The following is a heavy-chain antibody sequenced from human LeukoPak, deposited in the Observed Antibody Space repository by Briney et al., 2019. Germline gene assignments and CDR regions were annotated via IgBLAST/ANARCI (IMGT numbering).Heavy chain of an antibody. CDR1: GFTFSSYG. V-gene: IGHV3-30*03. CDR2: ISYDGSNK. Sequence: PGRSLRLSCAASGFTFSSYGMHWVRQAPGKGLEWVAVISYDGSNKYYADSVKGRFTISRDNSKNTLYLQMNSLGAEDTAVYYCARALAAAGTEAVYWGQGTLVTVSS. J-gene: IGHJ4*02. CDR3: ARALAAAGTEAVY. D-gene: IGHD6-13*01.